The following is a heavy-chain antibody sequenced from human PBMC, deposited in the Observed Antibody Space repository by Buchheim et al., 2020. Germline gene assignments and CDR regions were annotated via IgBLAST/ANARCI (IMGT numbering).Heavy chain of an antibody. Sequence: QVQLVQSGAEVKKPGSSVRLSCKASGYPFTNEYIHWVRQAPGQGLEWMGRINPSGGDTRYAKTFQGRVTMTRDTSTSTAFIELDSLTSEDTAVYYCAKERGDFWSGYSYFYGMDVWGQGTT. CDR1: GYPFTNEY. CDR2: INPSGGDT. J-gene: IGHJ6*02. D-gene: IGHD3-3*01. V-gene: IGHV1-46*03. CDR3: AKERGDFWSGYSYFYGMDV.